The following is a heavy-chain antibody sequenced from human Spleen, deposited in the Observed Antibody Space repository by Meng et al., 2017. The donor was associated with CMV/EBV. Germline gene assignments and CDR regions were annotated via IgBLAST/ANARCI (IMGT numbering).Heavy chain of an antibody. V-gene: IGHV3-9*01. J-gene: IGHJ5*02. Sequence: GGSLRLSCAASGFTFDDHAMHWVRQAPGKGLEWVSGISWNGDNIGYADSVKGRFTISRDNAQNSLSLQMNSLRAEDTAVYYCARDQAGWFDPWGQGTLVTVSS. CDR2: ISWNGDNI. CDR3: ARDQAGWFDP. CDR1: GFTFDDHA.